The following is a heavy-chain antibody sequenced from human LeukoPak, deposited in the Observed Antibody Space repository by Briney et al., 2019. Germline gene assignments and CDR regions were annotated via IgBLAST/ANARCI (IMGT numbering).Heavy chain of an antibody. CDR3: TAMVAPFDY. Sequence: GGSLRLSCTASGFTFGDYAMSWVRQAPGKGLEWVGFIRSKAYGGTTEYAASVEGRFTISRDDSKSIAYLQMNSLKTEDTAVYYCTAMVAPFDYWGQGTLVTVSS. CDR1: GFTFGDYA. CDR2: IRSKAYGGTT. V-gene: IGHV3-49*04. J-gene: IGHJ4*02. D-gene: IGHD5-18*01.